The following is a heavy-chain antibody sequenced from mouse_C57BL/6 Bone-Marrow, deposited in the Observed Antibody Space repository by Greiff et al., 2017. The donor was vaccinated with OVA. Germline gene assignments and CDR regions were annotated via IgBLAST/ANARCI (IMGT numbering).Heavy chain of an antibody. CDR3: TRETYYGSSYYYAMDY. CDR2: ISSGGDYI. D-gene: IGHD1-1*01. V-gene: IGHV5-9-1*02. CDR1: GFTFSSYA. Sequence: EVKVEESGEGLVKPGGSLKLSCAASGFTFSSYAMSWVRQTPEKRLEWVAYISSGGDYIYYADTVKGRFTISRDNARNTLYLQMSSLKSEDTAMYYCTRETYYGSSYYYAMDYWGQGTSVTVSS. J-gene: IGHJ4*01.